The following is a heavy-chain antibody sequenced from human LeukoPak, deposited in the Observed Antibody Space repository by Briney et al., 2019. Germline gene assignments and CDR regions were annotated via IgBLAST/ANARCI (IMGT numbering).Heavy chain of an antibody. J-gene: IGHJ4*02. CDR2: IYIGGST. V-gene: IGHV3-53*01. CDR3: ARVKPSGWAIDY. D-gene: IGHD6-19*01. CDR1: GFIVNSNY. Sequence: GGSLRLSCAASGFIVNSNYLSWVRQAPGKGLEWVSVIYIGGSTYYSDSVKGRFTISRDNSKNTLYLQMNSLRVEDTAVYYCARVKPSGWAIDYWGQGTLVTVSS.